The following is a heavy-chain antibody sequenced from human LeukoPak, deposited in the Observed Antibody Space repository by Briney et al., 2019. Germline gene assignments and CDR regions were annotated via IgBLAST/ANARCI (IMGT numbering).Heavy chain of an antibody. J-gene: IGHJ5*01. Sequence: PSETLSLTCAVSGASISSSIHYWGWVRQPPGKGLEWIESVYYSGGTYYNPSLESRLTISVDTSNNRFSLKLKSVTAADTAVFYCARVTTGSTTLDSWGQGILVTVSS. D-gene: IGHD1-1*01. V-gene: IGHV4-39*02. CDR1: GASISSSIHY. CDR2: VYYSGGT. CDR3: ARVTTGSTTLDS.